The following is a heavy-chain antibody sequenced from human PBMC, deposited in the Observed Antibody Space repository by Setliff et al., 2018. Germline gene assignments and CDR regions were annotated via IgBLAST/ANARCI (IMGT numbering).Heavy chain of an antibody. CDR1: GATFSSYA. Sequence: SVKVSCKASGATFSSYAISWVRQAPGQGLEWMGRIIPIFGTANYAQKFQGRVTITADKSTSTAYMELSSLRSEDTAVYYCARAPSSTVINWFDPWGQGTLVTSPQ. D-gene: IGHD3-22*01. V-gene: IGHV1-69*06. CDR2: IIPIFGTA. J-gene: IGHJ5*02. CDR3: ARAPSSTVINWFDP.